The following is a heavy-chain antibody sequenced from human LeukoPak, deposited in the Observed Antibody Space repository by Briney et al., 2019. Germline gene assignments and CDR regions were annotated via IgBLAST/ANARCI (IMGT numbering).Heavy chain of an antibody. CDR1: GFTFSSYS. V-gene: IGHV3-21*04. Sequence: GGSLRLSCAASGFTFSSYSMNWVRQAPGKGLEWVSSISSSSSYIYYADSVKGRFTISRDNAKNSLYLQMNSLRAEDTAVYYCARSADTATGDAFDIWGQGTMVTVS. CDR2: ISSSSSYI. D-gene: IGHD5-18*01. J-gene: IGHJ3*02. CDR3: ARSADTATGDAFDI.